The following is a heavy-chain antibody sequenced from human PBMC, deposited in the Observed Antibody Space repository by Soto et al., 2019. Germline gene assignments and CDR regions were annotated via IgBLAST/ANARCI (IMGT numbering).Heavy chain of an antibody. CDR3: VRSGPKRGCYYKYAGMDV. CDR1: GFIFSSYA. V-gene: IGHV3-23*01. D-gene: IGHD3-10*01. CDR2: INENGGDT. Sequence: EVQLLESGGGLIQPGGSLRLSCAASGFIFSSYAMNWVRQAPGKGPEWVSSINENGGDTYYAESMRGRFTMSRDNVKSTLSLQMDSLRTEDTAVYYWVRSGPKRGCYYKYAGMDVWGQGTTVTVSS. J-gene: IGHJ6*02.